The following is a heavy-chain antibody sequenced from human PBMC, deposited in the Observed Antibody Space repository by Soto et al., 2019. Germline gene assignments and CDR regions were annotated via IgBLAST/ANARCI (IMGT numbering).Heavy chain of an antibody. J-gene: IGHJ6*02. V-gene: IGHV1-69*01. CDR3: ARGGPTAGTDYYGMDV. Sequence: QVQLVQSGAEVKKPGSSVKVSCKASGGTFSSYAIGWVRQAPGQGLEWMGGIIPIFGTANYAQKFQGRVTITADESTSTAYMELSSLRSEDTAVYYCARGGPTAGTDYYGMDVWGQGTTVTVSS. CDR2: IIPIFGTA. D-gene: IGHD6-13*01. CDR1: GGTFSSYA.